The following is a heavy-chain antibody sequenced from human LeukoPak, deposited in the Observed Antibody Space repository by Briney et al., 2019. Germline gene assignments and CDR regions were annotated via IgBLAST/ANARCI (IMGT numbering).Heavy chain of an antibody. CDR3: ARDRAVDIDSSVYFYNRGLDQ. J-gene: IGHJ4*02. CDR1: GGSMNNYY. D-gene: IGHD3-22*01. CDR2: IYNTGTT. V-gene: IGHV4-4*07. Sequence: SETLSPTCTVSGGSMNNYYWSWIRQSAERGLEWIGRIYNTGTTDYNPSLDSRVTMSVDTSKNQFSLKLSSVTAADTAVYFCARDRAVDIDSSVYFYNRGLDQWGQGTLVTVSS.